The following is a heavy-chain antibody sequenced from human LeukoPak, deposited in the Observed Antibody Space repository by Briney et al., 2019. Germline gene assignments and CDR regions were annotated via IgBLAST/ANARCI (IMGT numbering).Heavy chain of an antibody. Sequence: GGSLRLSCAASGFTFSKYAMSWVRQAPGRGLEWVATIKPDGSAQYYVDSVKGRFTISRDNAKNSLFLQINSLRAEDTAVYYCANGGTYSSGPWGQGTLVTVSS. V-gene: IGHV3-7*01. CDR2: IKPDGSAQ. CDR3: ANGGTYSSGP. CDR1: GFTFSKYA. D-gene: IGHD3-22*01. J-gene: IGHJ5*02.